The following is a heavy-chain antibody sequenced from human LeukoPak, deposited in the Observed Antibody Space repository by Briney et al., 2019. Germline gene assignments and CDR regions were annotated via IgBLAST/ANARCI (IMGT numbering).Heavy chain of an antibody. J-gene: IGHJ4*02. Sequence: RGSLRLSCAASGFTFSDYYMSWIRQAPGKGLEWVSYISSSGSTIYYADSVKGRFTISRDNAKNSLYLQMNSLRAEDTAVYYCAKDGTPPHYYDSSGYRISVFDYWGQGTLVTVSS. CDR1: GFTFSDYY. V-gene: IGHV3-11*01. CDR2: ISSSGSTI. D-gene: IGHD3-22*01. CDR3: AKDGTPPHYYDSSGYRISVFDY.